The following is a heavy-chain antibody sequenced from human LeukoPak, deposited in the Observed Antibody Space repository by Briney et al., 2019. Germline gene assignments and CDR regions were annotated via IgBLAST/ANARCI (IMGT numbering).Heavy chain of an antibody. CDR2: ISGSGGST. V-gene: IGHV3-23*01. Sequence: GGSLRLSCAASGFTFSSYAMSWVRQAPGKGLEWVSAISGSGGSTYYADSVKGRFTISRDNSKNTLYLQMNSLRAEDTAVYYCAKDLGDFWSGYDSGFFDYWGQGTLVTVSS. D-gene: IGHD3-3*01. J-gene: IGHJ4*02. CDR1: GFTFSSYA. CDR3: AKDLGDFWSGYDSGFFDY.